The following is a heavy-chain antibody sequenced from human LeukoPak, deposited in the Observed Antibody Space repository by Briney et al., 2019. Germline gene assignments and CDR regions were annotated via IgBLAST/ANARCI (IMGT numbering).Heavy chain of an antibody. CDR3: AKDRIEEAGSPSFDF. Sequence: GGSLRLSCAASGFIFKNYAMNWVRQLLGKGLEWVASIGGRGSLTYYADSVKGRFTISRDNSKNTLDLQMNRLRDEDTALYYCAKDRIEEAGSPSFDFWGQGTLVTVSS. CDR1: GFIFKNYA. D-gene: IGHD6-13*01. J-gene: IGHJ4*02. CDR2: IGGRGSLT. V-gene: IGHV3-23*01.